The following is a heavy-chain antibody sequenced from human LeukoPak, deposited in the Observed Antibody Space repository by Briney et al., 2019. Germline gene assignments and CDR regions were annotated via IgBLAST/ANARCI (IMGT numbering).Heavy chain of an antibody. V-gene: IGHV4-59*05. CDR2: IYYSGST. CDR1: GFTFSSYSMN. Sequence: GSLRLSCAASGFTFSSYSMNWVRQAPGKGLELIGTIYYSGSTYYNPSLQSRVSISVDTSKSQFSLKLSSVTAADTAVYYCARKDTSGYPNAFDIWGQGTLVTVSS. J-gene: IGHJ3*02. CDR3: ARKDTSGYPNAFDI. D-gene: IGHD3-22*01.